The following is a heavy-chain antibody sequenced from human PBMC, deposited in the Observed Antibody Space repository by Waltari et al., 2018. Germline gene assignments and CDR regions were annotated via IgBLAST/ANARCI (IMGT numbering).Heavy chain of an antibody. CDR1: GFTFSSYW. Sequence: EVQLVESGGGLVQPGGSLRLSCAASGFTFSSYWMSWVRQAPGKGLEWVANIKQDGSENYYVDSVKGRFTISRDNAKNSLYLQMNSLRAEDTAVYYCARAMHIVVVTAILGPFDYWGQGTLVTVSS. V-gene: IGHV3-7*03. CDR3: ARAMHIVVVTAILGPFDY. D-gene: IGHD2-21*02. CDR2: IKQDGSEN. J-gene: IGHJ4*02.